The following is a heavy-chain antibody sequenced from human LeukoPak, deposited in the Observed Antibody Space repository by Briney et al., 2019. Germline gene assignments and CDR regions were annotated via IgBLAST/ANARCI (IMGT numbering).Heavy chain of an antibody. CDR1: GFTFRNYG. J-gene: IGHJ5*01. Sequence: QTGGSLRLSCAASGFTFRNYGMHWVRQAPGKGLEWVAFIHDDGSNKYYADSVKGRFTISRDNSKNTVSLQMNSLRAEDAAVFYCVKGSSVAYCIDGGCYRSSWFDPWGQGTLVTVSS. CDR3: VKGSSVAYCIDGGCYRSSWFDP. V-gene: IGHV3-30*02. D-gene: IGHD2-8*01. CDR2: IHDDGSNK.